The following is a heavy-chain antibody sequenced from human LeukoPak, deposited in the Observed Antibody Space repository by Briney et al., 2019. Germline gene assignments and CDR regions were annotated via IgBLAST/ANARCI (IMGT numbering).Heavy chain of an antibody. CDR2: ISAYNGNT. J-gene: IGHJ6*03. D-gene: IGHD2-2*02. CDR3: AGEGYCSSTSCYTGAYYYYYYMDV. CDR1: GYTFTSYG. Sequence: GASVKVSCKASGYTFTSYGISWVRQAPGQGLEWMGWISAYNGNTNYAQKLQGRVTMTTDTSTSTAYMELRSLRSDDTAVYYCAGEGYCSSTSCYTGAYYYYYYMDVWGKGTTVTVSS. V-gene: IGHV1-18*01.